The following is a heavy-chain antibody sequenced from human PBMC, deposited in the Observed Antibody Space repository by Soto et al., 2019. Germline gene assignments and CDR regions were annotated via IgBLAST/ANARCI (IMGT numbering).Heavy chain of an antibody. V-gene: IGHV3-53*05. CDR2: IYSGGYT. CDR3: ARVRPYDYVWGSYPAGVDV. Sequence: PGGSLRLSCAVSGFTVSNNYMSWVRQAPGKGLEGVSVIYSGGYTAYGDSVKGRFTISRDNSKNTLYLQMNSLRSDDTAVYYCARVRPYDYVWGSYPAGVDVWGQGTTVTVSS. D-gene: IGHD3-16*02. CDR1: GFTVSNNY. J-gene: IGHJ6*02.